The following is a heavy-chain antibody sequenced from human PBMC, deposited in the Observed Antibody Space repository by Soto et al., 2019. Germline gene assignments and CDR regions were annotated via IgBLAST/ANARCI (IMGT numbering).Heavy chain of an antibody. V-gene: IGHV4-59*01. CDR2: IYYSGST. CDR3: ARFTHVSSGMDV. CDR1: GGSISSYY. J-gene: IGHJ6*02. D-gene: IGHD3-10*02. Sequence: SETLSLTCTVSGGSISSYYWSWIRQPPGKGLEWIGYIYYSGSTNYNPSLKSRVTISVDTSKNQFSLKLSSVTAADTAVYYCARFTHVSSGMDVWGQGTTVTVSS.